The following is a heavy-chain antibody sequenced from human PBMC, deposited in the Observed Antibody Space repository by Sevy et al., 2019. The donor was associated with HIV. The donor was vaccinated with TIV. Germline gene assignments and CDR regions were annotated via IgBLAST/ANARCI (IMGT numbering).Heavy chain of an antibody. D-gene: IGHD3-3*01. J-gene: IGHJ4*01. CDR2: INWNGGST. V-gene: IGHV3-20*04. Sequence: GGSLRLSCAASGFTFEDYGMSWVRQVPGKGPEWVSGINWNGGSTSYADSVKGRFTISRDNAKNSLYLQVKGLRAEDTALYYCAGDPPSYYDYRTGYHDYWGQGTRVTVSS. CDR1: GFTFEDYG. CDR3: AGDPPSYYDYRTGYHDY.